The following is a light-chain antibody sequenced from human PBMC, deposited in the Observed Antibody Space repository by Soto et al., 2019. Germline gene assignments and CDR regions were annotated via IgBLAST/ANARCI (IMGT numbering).Light chain of an antibody. CDR2: CAS. CDR3: QQDGSSPPYT. V-gene: IGKV3-20*01. Sequence: EIVLTQSPGTLSLSPGERATLSCRASQSVSSSYLAWYQQKPGQAPRLLIYCASSSATGIPDRFSGSGSGTDFTLTISRLEPEDFAVYYCQQDGSSPPYTFGEGTKLEIK. J-gene: IGKJ2*01. CDR1: QSVSSSY.